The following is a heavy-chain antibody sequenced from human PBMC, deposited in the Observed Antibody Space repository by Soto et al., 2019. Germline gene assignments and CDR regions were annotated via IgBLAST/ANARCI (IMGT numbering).Heavy chain of an antibody. CDR1: GFTFSDHY. J-gene: IGHJ6*03. Sequence: GGSLRLSCAASGFTFSDHYIDWVRQAPGKGLEWVSVIYSGGSTYYADSVKGRFTISRDNSKNTLYLQMNSLRAEDTAVYYCARDPRYCTNGVCSDYYYYMDVWGKGTTVTVSS. D-gene: IGHD2-8*01. CDR3: ARDPRYCTNGVCSDYYYYMDV. CDR2: IYSGGST. V-gene: IGHV3-66*01.